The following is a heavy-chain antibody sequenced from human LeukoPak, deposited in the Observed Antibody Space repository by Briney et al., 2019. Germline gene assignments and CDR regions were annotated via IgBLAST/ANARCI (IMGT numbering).Heavy chain of an antibody. CDR1: GGSISSGNYY. Sequence: SETLSLTCTVSGGSISSGNYYWSWVRQPAGMGLEWIGRIYISGGTEYNPSLKSRVTISIDTSKNQFYLRLSSVTAADTAVYYCARVRRNSGNKYFDPWGQGTRVTVSS. CDR2: IYISGGT. D-gene: IGHD5-12*01. CDR3: ARVRRNSGNKYFDP. J-gene: IGHJ5*02. V-gene: IGHV4-61*02.